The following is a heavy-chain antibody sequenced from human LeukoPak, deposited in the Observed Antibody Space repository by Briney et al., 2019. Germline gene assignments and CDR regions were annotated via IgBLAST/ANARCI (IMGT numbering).Heavy chain of an antibody. CDR3: ARRYPFYGMDV. V-gene: IGHV3-48*03. CDR1: GFTFSSYE. CDR2: ITSSGTNI. D-gene: IGHD3-9*01. J-gene: IGHJ6*02. Sequence: PGGSLRLSCAAPGFTFSSYEMNWVRQAPGKGLEWISCITSSGTNIYDADSVKGRFTISRDNAKNSLYLLMNSLRAEDTGVYYCARRYPFYGMDVWGQGTTVTVSS.